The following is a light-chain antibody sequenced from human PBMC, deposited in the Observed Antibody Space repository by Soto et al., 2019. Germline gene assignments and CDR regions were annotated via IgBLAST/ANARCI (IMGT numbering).Light chain of an antibody. CDR2: AAS. Sequence: EIQMTQSPSSLSASVGDRVIITCRASQGISNYLAWFQQKPGKAPKLLIYAASTLQSGVPSRFSGSGSGKDFTLTISSLQPEDVATDYCQKYNSAPRTFGQGTKLEIK. CDR1: QGISNY. J-gene: IGKJ2*01. CDR3: QKYNSAPRT. V-gene: IGKV1-27*01.